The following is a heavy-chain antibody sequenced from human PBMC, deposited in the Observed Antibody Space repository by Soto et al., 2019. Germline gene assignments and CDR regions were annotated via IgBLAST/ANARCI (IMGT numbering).Heavy chain of an antibody. J-gene: IGHJ4*02. CDR2: ISTYRGNT. D-gene: IGHD5-12*01. Sequence: ASVKVSCKASGYTFTTYGITWVRQAPGQGLEWMGWISTYRGNTNYAQKFQGRVTMTTDTSTNTGHMKLRSLRSDDTAVYYCARDHGRDGYNDGFDFDYWGQGTLVTVSS. V-gene: IGHV1-18*04. CDR3: ARDHGRDGYNDGFDFDY. CDR1: GYTFTTYG.